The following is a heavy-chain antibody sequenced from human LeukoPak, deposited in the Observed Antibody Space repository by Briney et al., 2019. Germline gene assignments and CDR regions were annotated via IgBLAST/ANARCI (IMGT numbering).Heavy chain of an antibody. CDR1: GFTFSSYA. CDR3: ASEYCSGGSCYPLDY. CDR2: ISGSGGST. D-gene: IGHD2-15*01. J-gene: IGHJ4*02. V-gene: IGHV3-23*01. Sequence: PGGSLRLSCAASGFTFSSYAMSWVRQAPGKGLEWVSAISGSGGSTYYADSVKGRFTISRDNSKNTLYLQMNSLRAEDTAVYYCASEYCSGGSCYPLDYWGQGTLVTVSS.